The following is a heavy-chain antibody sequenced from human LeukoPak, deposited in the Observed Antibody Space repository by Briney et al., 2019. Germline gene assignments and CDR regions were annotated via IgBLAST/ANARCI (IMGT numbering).Heavy chain of an antibody. CDR3: ARGGTDTLMVQSWFDT. Sequence: ASVKVSCKASGFTFTDYYLHWVRQAPGQGLEWIGWINSNNGGTNYAQKFQGWVTMTRDTSINTAYMELSRLTSDDTAFYYCARGGTDTLMVQSWFDTWGQGTLVTVSS. D-gene: IGHD5-18*01. V-gene: IGHV1-2*04. J-gene: IGHJ5*02. CDR2: INSNNGGT. CDR1: GFTFTDYY.